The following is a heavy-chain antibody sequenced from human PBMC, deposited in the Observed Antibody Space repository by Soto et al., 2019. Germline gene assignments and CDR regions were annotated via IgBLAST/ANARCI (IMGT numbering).Heavy chain of an antibody. Sequence: SVKVSCKASGGSFSTYAISWVRQAPGQGLEWMGGIIPIFGTPNYAQKSQGRVTITADRSTSTAYLELNSLRSEDTAVYYCAAPRTDGYKVPDPSTYYYYGLDVWGQGTTVTVS. D-gene: IGHD5-12*01. CDR2: IIPIFGTP. CDR3: AAPRTDGYKVPDPSTYYYYGLDV. J-gene: IGHJ6*02. V-gene: IGHV1-69*06. CDR1: GGSFSTYA.